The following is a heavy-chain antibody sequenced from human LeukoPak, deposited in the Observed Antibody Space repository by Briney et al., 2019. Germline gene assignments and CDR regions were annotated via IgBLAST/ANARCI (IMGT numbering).Heavy chain of an antibody. V-gene: IGHV3-66*01. Sequence: GGSLRLSCAASGFTVSSKYMSWVRQAPGKGLEWVSVIYSDGSTYHADSVKGRFTISRDNFKNTLYLQMNSLRAEDTAVYYCAKGAAALEDYWGQGTLVTVSS. CDR1: GFTVSSKY. CDR2: IYSDGST. J-gene: IGHJ4*02. D-gene: IGHD6-13*01. CDR3: AKGAAALEDY.